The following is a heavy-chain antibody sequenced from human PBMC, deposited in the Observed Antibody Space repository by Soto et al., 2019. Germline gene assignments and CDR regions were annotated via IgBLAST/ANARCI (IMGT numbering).Heavy chain of an antibody. J-gene: IGHJ5*02. CDR2: ISAYNGNT. Sequence: ASVKVSCKASGYTFTSYGISWVRQAPGQGLEWMGWISAYNGNTNYAQKLQGRVTMTTDTSTSTAYMELRGLGSDDTAVYYCAGTTTKLNWFDPWGQGTLVTVSS. CDR3: AGTTTKLNWFDP. V-gene: IGHV1-18*01. D-gene: IGHD4-4*01. CDR1: GYTFTSYG.